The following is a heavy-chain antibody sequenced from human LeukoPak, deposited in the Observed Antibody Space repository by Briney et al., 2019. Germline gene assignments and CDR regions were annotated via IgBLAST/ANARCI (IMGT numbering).Heavy chain of an antibody. CDR3: ARRRESGWYHYFDY. J-gene: IGHJ4*02. V-gene: IGHV4-59*08. D-gene: IGHD6-19*01. CDR2: IYYSGST. Sequence: SETLSLTCTVSGGSISSYYWSWIRQPPGKGLEWIGYIYYSGSTNYNPSLKSRVTISVDTSKNQFSLKLSSVTAADTAVYYCARRRESGWYHYFDYWGQGTLVTVSS. CDR1: GGSISSYY.